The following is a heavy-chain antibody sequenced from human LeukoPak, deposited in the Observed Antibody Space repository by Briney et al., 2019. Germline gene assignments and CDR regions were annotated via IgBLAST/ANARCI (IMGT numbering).Heavy chain of an antibody. CDR2: VSHSGVST. D-gene: IGHD6-19*01. J-gene: IGHJ4*02. CDR1: EFTFSNYA. Sequence: GGSLRLSCAASEFTFSNYAMSWVRQAPGKGLEWVSLVSHSGVSTIYADSVKGRFTISRDNSKSTLYLEMNSLRAEDTAIYYCAKNPLVSGTIYFDSWGQGTLLTVSS. V-gene: IGHV3-23*01. CDR3: AKNPLVSGTIYFDS.